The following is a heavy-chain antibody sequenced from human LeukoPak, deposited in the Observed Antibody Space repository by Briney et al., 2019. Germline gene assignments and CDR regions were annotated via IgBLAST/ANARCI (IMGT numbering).Heavy chain of an antibody. CDR2: IYSDGST. D-gene: IGHD3-3*01. J-gene: IGHJ4*02. Sequence: PGGSLRLSCAASGFTVSRNYMTWVRQAPGKGLEWVSIIYSDGSTDYAGSVKGRFTISRDGSKNTLFLQMSSLRVEDTAIYYCARGDLKIQFDSWGQGTLVTVSS. CDR3: ARGDLKIQFDS. CDR1: GFTVSRNY. V-gene: IGHV3-53*01.